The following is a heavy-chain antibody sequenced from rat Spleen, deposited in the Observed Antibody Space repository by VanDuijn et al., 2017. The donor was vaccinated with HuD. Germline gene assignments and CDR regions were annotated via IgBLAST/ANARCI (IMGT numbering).Heavy chain of an antibody. CDR2: ISYDGSST. V-gene: IGHV5-7*01. J-gene: IGHJ4*01. CDR1: GFTFSNYN. CDR3: ARHNSGYGVMDA. D-gene: IGHD4-3*01. Sequence: SGFTFSNYNMAWVRQAPKKGLEWVATISYDGSSTYYRDSVKGRFTISRDNAKSTLYLQMDSLRSEDTATYYCARHNSGYGVMDAWGQGASVTVSS.